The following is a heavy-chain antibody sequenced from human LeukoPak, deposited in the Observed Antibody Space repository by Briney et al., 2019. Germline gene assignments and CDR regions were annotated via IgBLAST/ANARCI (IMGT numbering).Heavy chain of an antibody. V-gene: IGHV4-34*01. D-gene: IGHD2-21*02. CDR2: INHSGST. J-gene: IGHJ4*02. CDR3: ARQAVTAHDWGVSLFGFDY. Sequence: SETLPLTCAVYGGSFSGYYWSWIRQPPGKGLEWIGEINHSGSTNYNPSLKSRVTISVDTSKNQFSLKLSSVTAADTAVYYCARQAVTAHDWGVSLFGFDYWGQGTLVTVSS. CDR1: GGSFSGYY.